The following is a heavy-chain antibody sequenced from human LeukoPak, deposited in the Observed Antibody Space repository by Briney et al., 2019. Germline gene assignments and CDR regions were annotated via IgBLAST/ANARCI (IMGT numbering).Heavy chain of an antibody. CDR1: GGTFSSYA. CDR2: IIPIFGTA. CDR3: AREGSGYCSSTSCYRKRAGAFDI. D-gene: IGHD2-2*02. V-gene: IGHV1-69*13. Sequence: SVKVSCKASGGTFSSYAISWVRQAPGQGLEWMGGIIPIFGTANYAQKFQGRVTITADESTSTAYMELSSLRSEDTAVYYCAREGSGYCSSTSCYRKRAGAFDIWGQGTMVTVSS. J-gene: IGHJ3*02.